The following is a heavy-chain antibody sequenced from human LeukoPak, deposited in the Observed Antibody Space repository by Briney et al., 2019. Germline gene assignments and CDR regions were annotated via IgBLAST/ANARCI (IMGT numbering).Heavy chain of an antibody. CDR3: ARDRSSSWSAEFDY. Sequence: GGSLRLSCAASGFTFSSYWMHGVRQAPGRGLVWVSRINSDGSSTSYADSVKGRFTISRENAKNTLYLQMNSLRAEDTAVYYCARDRSSSWSAEFDYWGQGTLVTVSS. CDR2: INSDGSST. D-gene: IGHD6-13*01. CDR1: GFTFSSYW. V-gene: IGHV3-74*01. J-gene: IGHJ4*02.